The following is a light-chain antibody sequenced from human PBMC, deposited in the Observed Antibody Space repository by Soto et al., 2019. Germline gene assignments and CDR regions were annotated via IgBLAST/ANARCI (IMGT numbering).Light chain of an antibody. CDR1: SSDVGGYNY. V-gene: IGLV2-14*01. J-gene: IGLJ3*02. CDR2: EVS. CDR3: GSYTSSGTWV. Sequence: QSALTQPASVFGTPGQSTTISCTGTSSDVGGYNYVSWYQQHPGKAPKLMIYEVSNRPSGVSNRFSGSKSGNTASLTISGLQVEDGGDYYCGSYTSSGTWVFGGGTKLT.